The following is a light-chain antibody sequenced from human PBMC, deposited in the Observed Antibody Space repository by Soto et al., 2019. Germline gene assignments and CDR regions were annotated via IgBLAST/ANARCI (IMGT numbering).Light chain of an antibody. CDR3: QQSETYSGT. CDR1: ERISKW. Sequence: RAESGTRVSAGGGRIITITCRASERISKWVDWYQKKPGKAPNLMIKDASSLESGVPSRSRGSGFGTEFTITISSMKNEDFATYFCQQSETYSGTFGQGTKVDIK. V-gene: IGKV1-5*01. CDR2: DAS. J-gene: IGKJ1*01.